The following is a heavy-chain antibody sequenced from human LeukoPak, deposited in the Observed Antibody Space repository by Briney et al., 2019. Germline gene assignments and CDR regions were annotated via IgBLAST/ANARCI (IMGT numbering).Heavy chain of an antibody. V-gene: IGHV3-7*01. Sequence: GGSLRLSCAASGFTFSRYWMSWVRQAPGKGLEWVANIKQDGSEKYYVDSVEGRFTISRDNSKNTLYLQMNSLRAEDTAVYYCAKDSTTHYYYGMDVWGQGTTVTVSS. CDR1: GFTFSRYW. D-gene: IGHD4-11*01. CDR2: IKQDGSEK. J-gene: IGHJ6*02. CDR3: AKDSTTHYYYGMDV.